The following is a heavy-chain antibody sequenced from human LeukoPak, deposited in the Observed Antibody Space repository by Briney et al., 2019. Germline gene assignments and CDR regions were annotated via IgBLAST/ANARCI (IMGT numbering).Heavy chain of an antibody. CDR2: IIPIFGTA. Sequence: SVKVSFKASGGTFISYAISWVRQAPGQGLEWMGGIIPIFGTANYAQKFQGRVTITTDESTSTAYMELSSLRSEDTAVYYCAAGFRYCSSTSCYYYYYMDVWGKGTTVTVSS. V-gene: IGHV1-69*05. D-gene: IGHD2-2*01. J-gene: IGHJ6*03. CDR3: AAGFRYCSSTSCYYYYYMDV. CDR1: GGTFISYA.